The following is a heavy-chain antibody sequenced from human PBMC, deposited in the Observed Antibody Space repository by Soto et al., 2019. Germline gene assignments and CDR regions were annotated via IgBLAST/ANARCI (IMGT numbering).Heavy chain of an antibody. V-gene: IGHV1-18*01. J-gene: IGHJ6*02. CDR1: GYIFTSYG. CDR2: INTYNGNI. Sequence: ASVKVSCKASGYIFTSYGISWVRQAPGQGLEWMGWINTYNGNINYAQKLQGRVTMTTDTSTSTAYMELRSLRSDDTAVYYCARDCVTGRNGPYYYYYGMDVWGQGTTVTVSS. CDR3: ARDCVTGRNGPYYYYYGMDV. D-gene: IGHD1-20*01.